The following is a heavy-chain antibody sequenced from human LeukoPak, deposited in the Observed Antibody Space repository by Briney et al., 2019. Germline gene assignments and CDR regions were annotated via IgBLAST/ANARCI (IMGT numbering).Heavy chain of an antibody. Sequence: SETLSLTCTVSGGSISSGGYYWSWIRQHPGKGLERIGYIYYSGSTYYNPSLKSRVTISVDTSKNQFSLKLSSVTAADTAVYYCVRVYTVSFPRAMYYFDYWGQGTLVTVSS. CDR2: IYYSGST. CDR3: VRVYTVSFPRAMYYFDY. V-gene: IGHV4-31*03. D-gene: IGHD4-17*01. J-gene: IGHJ4*02. CDR1: GGSISSGGYY.